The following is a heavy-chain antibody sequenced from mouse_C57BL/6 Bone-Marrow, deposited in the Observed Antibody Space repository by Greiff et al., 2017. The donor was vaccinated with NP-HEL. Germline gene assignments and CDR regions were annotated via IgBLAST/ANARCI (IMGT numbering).Heavy chain of an antibody. V-gene: IGHV1-4*01. CDR3: ARGRGFAY. Sequence: VQLQQSGAELARPGASVKMSCKASGYTFPSYTMHWVKQRPGQGLEWIGYINPSSGYTKYNQKFKDKATLTADKSSSTAYMQLSSLTSEDSAVYYCARGRGFAYWGQGTLVTVSA. J-gene: IGHJ3*01. CDR2: INPSSGYT. CDR1: GYTFPSYT.